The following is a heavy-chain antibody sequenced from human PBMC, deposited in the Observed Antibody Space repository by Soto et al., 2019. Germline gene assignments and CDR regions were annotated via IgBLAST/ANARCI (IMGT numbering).Heavy chain of an antibody. CDR2: INHSGST. J-gene: IGHJ4*02. CDR1: GGSFSGYY. V-gene: IGHV4-34*01. Sequence: PSETLSLTCAVYGGSFSGYYWSWIRQPPGKGLEWIGEINHSGSTNYNPSLKSRVTISVDTSKNQFSLKLSSVTAADTAVYYCARGRRRLPLAAVDYWGQGTLVTVSS. D-gene: IGHD6-13*01. CDR3: ARGRRRLPLAAVDY.